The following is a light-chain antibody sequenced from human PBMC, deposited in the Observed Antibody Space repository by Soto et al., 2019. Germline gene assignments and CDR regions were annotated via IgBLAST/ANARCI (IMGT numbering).Light chain of an antibody. J-gene: IGKJ4*01. V-gene: IGKV1-39*01. CDR1: QSISSY. CDR3: QQSYSTPLT. Sequence: DIQMTQSPSSLSASVGDRVTITCRASQSISSYLNWYQQKPGKAPKLLIYAASSLQSGVPSRFSGSGSGTDFTLTISSLQPEDFATYYCQQSYSTPLTFGGGHKVEIK. CDR2: AAS.